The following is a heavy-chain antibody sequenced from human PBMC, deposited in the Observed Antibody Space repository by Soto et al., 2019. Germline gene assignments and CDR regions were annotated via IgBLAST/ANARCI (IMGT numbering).Heavy chain of an antibody. V-gene: IGHV3-30-3*01. CDR1: GFTFSSYA. Sequence: PGGPLRLPYAASGFTFSSYAMHWVRQAPGKGLEWVAVISYDGSNKYYADSVKGRFTISRDNSKNTLYLQMNSLRAEDTAVYYCARPTMIVVVTTTPFDYWGQGTLVTV. CDR3: ARPTMIVVVTTTPFDY. J-gene: IGHJ4*02. CDR2: ISYDGSNK. D-gene: IGHD3-22*01.